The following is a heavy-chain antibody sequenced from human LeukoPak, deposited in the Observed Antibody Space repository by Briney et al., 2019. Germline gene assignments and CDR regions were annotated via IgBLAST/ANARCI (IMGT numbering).Heavy chain of an antibody. V-gene: IGHV5-51*01. CDR2: IYPSDSDT. J-gene: IGHJ5*02. D-gene: IGHD5-18*01. Sequence: GESLQISCQGSGYSFTTYWIGWVRQTPGKGLEWMGIIYPSDSDTRYSPSFQGQVTMSADKSISTAYLQWSSLKASDTAMYYCARTDYNGYSYGSWGQGTLVTVSS. CDR1: GYSFTTYW. CDR3: ARTDYNGYSYGS.